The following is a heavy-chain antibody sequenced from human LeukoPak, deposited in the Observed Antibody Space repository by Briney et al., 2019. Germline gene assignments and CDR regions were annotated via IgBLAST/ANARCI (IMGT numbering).Heavy chain of an antibody. J-gene: IGHJ4*02. CDR2: IIPIFGTA. CDR3: ASYGYSSSWYLGDFDY. V-gene: IGHV1-69*13. CDR1: GGTFSSYA. D-gene: IGHD6-13*01. Sequence: ASVKVSCKASGGTFSSYAISWVRQAPGQGLEWMGGIIPIFGTANYAQKFQGRVTITADESTSTAYMELSSLRSEDTAVYYCASYGYSSSWYLGDFDYWGQGTLVTVSS.